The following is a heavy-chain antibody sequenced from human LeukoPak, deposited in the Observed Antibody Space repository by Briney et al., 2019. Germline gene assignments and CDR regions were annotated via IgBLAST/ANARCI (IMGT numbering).Heavy chain of an antibody. D-gene: IGHD4-23*01. CDR2: INPSGGST. J-gene: IGHJ6*02. V-gene: IGHV1-46*01. CDR1: GYTFTSYY. CDR3: ARDTGRAGGKEYYYYGMDV. Sequence: ASVKVSRKASGYTFTSYYMHWVRQAPGQGLEWMGIINPSGGSTSYAQKFQGRVTMTRDTSTSTVYMELSSLRSEDTAVYYCARDTGRAGGKEYYYYGMDVWGQGTTVTVSS.